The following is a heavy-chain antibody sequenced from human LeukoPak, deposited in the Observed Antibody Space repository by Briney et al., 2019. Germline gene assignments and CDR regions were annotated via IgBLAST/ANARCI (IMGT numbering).Heavy chain of an antibody. D-gene: IGHD2-21*01. CDR3: ARELSQIVWGGLDY. Sequence: GGSLRLSCAASGFILSHYGMHWVRQAPGKGLEWVAVQNDASTENFADSVKGRFTISRDNSKNTVFLQMNSLRVEDTAVYYCARELSQIVWGGLDYGGQGTLVSVSS. CDR1: GFILSHYG. V-gene: IGHV3-33*01. J-gene: IGHJ4*02. CDR2: QNDASTE.